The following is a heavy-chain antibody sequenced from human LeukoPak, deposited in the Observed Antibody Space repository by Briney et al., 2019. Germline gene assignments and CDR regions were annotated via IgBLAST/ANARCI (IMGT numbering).Heavy chain of an antibody. CDR3: AKAPITMVRGVMRGTASWFDP. Sequence: GGSLRLSCAASGFTFSSYAMSWVRQAPGKGLEWVSAISGSGGSTYYADSVKGRFTISRDNSKNTLYLQMNSLRAEDTAVYYCAKAPITMVRGVMRGTASWFDPWGQEPWVTVP. J-gene: IGHJ5*02. CDR2: ISGSGGST. D-gene: IGHD3-10*01. CDR1: GFTFSSYA. V-gene: IGHV3-23*01.